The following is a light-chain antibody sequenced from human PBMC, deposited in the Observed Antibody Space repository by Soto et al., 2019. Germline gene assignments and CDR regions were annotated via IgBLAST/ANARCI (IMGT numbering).Light chain of an antibody. CDR2: GAS. Sequence: ETVLTQSPGTLSLSPGETATLSCRASQSVGNNYLAWYQQKPAQAPRLLIYGASIRATGIPDRFSGSGSGTDFNLTISRLDPEDFAMYYCQQYARSSTFGQGTKVEI. V-gene: IGKV3-20*01. CDR3: QQYARSST. CDR1: QSVGNNY. J-gene: IGKJ1*01.